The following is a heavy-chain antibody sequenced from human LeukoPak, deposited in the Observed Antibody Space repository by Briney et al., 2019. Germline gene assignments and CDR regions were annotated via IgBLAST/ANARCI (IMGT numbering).Heavy chain of an antibody. CDR2: ISGSGGST. D-gene: IGHD3-22*01. CDR3: AKVSTYDYDSSGYYYFDY. CDR1: GFTFSSYA. Sequence: PGGSLRLSCAASGFTFSSYAMSWVRQAPGKGLEWVSAISGSGGSTYYADSVKGRFTISRDNSKNTLYLQMNSLRAEDTAVYYCAKVSTYDYDSSGYYYFDYWGQGTLVTVSS. V-gene: IGHV3-23*01. J-gene: IGHJ4*02.